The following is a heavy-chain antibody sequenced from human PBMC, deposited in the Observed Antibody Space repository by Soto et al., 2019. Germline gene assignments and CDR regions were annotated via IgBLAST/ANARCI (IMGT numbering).Heavy chain of an antibody. CDR3: ARGTYYDFWSGSGPQYYYYGMDV. D-gene: IGHD3-3*01. V-gene: IGHV1-69*13. CDR2: IIPIFGTA. J-gene: IGHJ6*02. Sequence: SVKVSCKASGGTFSSYAISWVRQAPGQGLEWMGGIIPIFGTANYAQKFQGRVTITADESTSTAYMELSSLRSEDTAVYYCARGTYYDFWSGSGPQYYYYGMDVWGQGTTVTVSS. CDR1: GGTFSSYA.